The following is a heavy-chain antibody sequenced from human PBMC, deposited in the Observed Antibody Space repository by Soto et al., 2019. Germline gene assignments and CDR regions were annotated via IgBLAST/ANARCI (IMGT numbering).Heavy chain of an antibody. CDR3: ARGGVSTRTFDY. V-gene: IGHV5-51*01. CDR2: IYPSDFDT. J-gene: IGHJ4*02. D-gene: IGHD3-3*01. Sequence: GESLKISCKGSGYNFAGYWIAWVRQMPGKGLELMGIIYPSDFDTRYRPSFQGQVTISADKSISSAYLQWSSLRASDTAMYCCARGGVSTRTFDYWGQGTPVTVSS. CDR1: GYNFAGYW.